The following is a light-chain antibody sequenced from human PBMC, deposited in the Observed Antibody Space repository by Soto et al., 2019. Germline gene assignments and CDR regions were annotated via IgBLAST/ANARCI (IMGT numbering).Light chain of an antibody. J-gene: IGLJ3*02. V-gene: IGLV1-44*01. CDR1: SSNIGSKT. Sequence: QSVLTQPPSASGTPGRRVTISCSGSSSNIGSKTVNWYQQLPGTAPKVLIYSNNQRPSGVPDRFSGSKSGTSGSLAISGLQSEDEADYYCAAWDDTLNGWVFGGGTKLTVL. CDR2: SNN. CDR3: AAWDDTLNGWV.